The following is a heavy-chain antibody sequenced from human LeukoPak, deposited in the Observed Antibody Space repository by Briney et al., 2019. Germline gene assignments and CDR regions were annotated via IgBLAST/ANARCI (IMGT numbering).Heavy chain of an antibody. J-gene: IGHJ6*02. CDR2: IRSKTYGGTT. D-gene: IGHD6-19*01. CDR1: GFTFGDHA. V-gene: IGHV3-49*04. CDR3: TRGPMQQWLYYGMDV. Sequence: GRSLRLSCTASGFTFGDHAMSWVRQAPGKGLEWAGFIRSKTYGGTTEYAASVKGRFTISRDDSKSIAYLQMNSLKTEDTAVYYCTRGPMQQWLYYGMDVWGQGTTVTVSS.